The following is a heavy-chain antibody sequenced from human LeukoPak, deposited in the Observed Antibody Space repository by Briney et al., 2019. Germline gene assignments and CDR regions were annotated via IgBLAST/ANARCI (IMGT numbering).Heavy chain of an antibody. CDR3: ARDRSDGHFDSSGYLIYDAFDL. D-gene: IGHD3-22*01. CDR1: GFTFNRYS. V-gene: IGHV3-21*01. Sequence: GGSLRLSCAASGFTFNRYSMNWVRQAPGKGLEWVSSISSASDNIYYTDSVKGRFTISRDNAQNSLYLQIHSLRAEDTAVYYCARDRSDGHFDSSGYLIYDAFDLWGQGTVVTVSS. CDR2: ISSASDNI. J-gene: IGHJ3*01.